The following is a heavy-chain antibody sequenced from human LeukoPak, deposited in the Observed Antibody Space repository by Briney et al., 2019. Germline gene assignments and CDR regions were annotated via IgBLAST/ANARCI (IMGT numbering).Heavy chain of an antibody. D-gene: IGHD4-11*01. Sequence: PSETLSLTCAVSGYSISSGYYWGWIRQPPGKGLEWIGSIYYSGSTYYNPSLKSRVTISVDTSKNQCSLKLSSVIAADTAVYYCARPSYSNYIYYWGQGTLVTVSS. J-gene: IGHJ4*02. CDR2: IYYSGST. CDR1: GYSISSGYY. CDR3: ARPSYSNYIYY. V-gene: IGHV4-38-2*01.